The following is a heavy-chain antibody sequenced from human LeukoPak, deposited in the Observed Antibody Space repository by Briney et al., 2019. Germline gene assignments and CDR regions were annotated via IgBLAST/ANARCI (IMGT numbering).Heavy chain of an antibody. CDR1: GFTVIDTH. CDR2: RYTGGTT. V-gene: IGHV3-53*01. D-gene: IGHD3-16*01. Sequence: PRGSLRLPGVFSGFTVIDTHMSGVRQAPGEGLDWIAPRYTGGTTYYADSVTGRFTVSRDTSRNTLFLHMNSLRAEDAAVYYCAKDEATSGGGLASWGQGTLVIVSS. J-gene: IGHJ5*01. CDR3: AKDEATSGGGLAS.